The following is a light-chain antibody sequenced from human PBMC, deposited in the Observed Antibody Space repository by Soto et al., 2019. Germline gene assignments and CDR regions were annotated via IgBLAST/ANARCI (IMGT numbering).Light chain of an antibody. CDR2: SNN. J-gene: IGLJ2*01. CDR1: SSNIGSST. Sequence: QPVLTQPPSASGTPGQRVTISCSGGSSNIGSSTVNWYQQLPGTAPKLLIYSNNQRPSGVPDRFSGSKSGTSASLAISGLQSEDEADYYCAAWDGSLNGHVVFGGGTKLTVL. V-gene: IGLV1-44*01. CDR3: AAWDGSLNGHVV.